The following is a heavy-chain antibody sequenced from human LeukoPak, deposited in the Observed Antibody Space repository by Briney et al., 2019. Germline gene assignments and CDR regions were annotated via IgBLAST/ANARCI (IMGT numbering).Heavy chain of an antibody. Sequence: GGSLRLSCAASGFTVSSNYMSWVRQAPGKGLEWVSVIYSGGSTYYADSVKGRFTISRDNSKNTLYLQMNSLRAEDTAVYYCAGVRSYYVFDYWGQGTLVTVSS. CDR2: IYSGGST. V-gene: IGHV3-66*01. D-gene: IGHD1-26*01. CDR3: AGVRSYYVFDY. CDR1: GFTVSSNY. J-gene: IGHJ4*02.